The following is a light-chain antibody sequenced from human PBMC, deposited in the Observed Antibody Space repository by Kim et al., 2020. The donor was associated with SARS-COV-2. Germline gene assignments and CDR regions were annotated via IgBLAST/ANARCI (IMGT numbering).Light chain of an antibody. CDR2: GAS. V-gene: IGKV3-15*01. CDR3: QQYNNWPET. Sequence: PGERSTRPCRASQSVSNSLAWYQQKPGQAPRLLIYGASTRATGIPVKFSGSGSRTKFTLTISSLQSEDFAVYYCQQYNNWPETFGQGTKVDIK. J-gene: IGKJ1*01. CDR1: QSVSNS.